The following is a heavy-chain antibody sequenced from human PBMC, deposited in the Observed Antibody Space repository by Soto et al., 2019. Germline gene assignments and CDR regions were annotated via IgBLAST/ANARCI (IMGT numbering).Heavy chain of an antibody. CDR1: GGSISRSNW. V-gene: IGHV4-4*02. Sequence: QVQLQESGPGLVKPSGTLSLTCVVSGGSISRSNWWSWVRQPPGKGLEWIGEIYHSGSTNYNPSLKSRVTISVDKSKNQFSLKLSSVTAADTAVYYCARGYGSGSYYTNSDWFDPWGQGTLVTVSS. D-gene: IGHD3-10*01. CDR3: ARGYGSGSYYTNSDWFDP. CDR2: IYHSGST. J-gene: IGHJ5*02.